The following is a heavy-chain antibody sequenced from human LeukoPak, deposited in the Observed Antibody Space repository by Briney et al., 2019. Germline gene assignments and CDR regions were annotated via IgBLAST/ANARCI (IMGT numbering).Heavy chain of an antibody. CDR2: IYSGGST. CDR1: GFTVSSNY. V-gene: IGHV3-53*01. D-gene: IGHD3-22*01. CDR3: ARETYYYDSSGPVSNY. J-gene: IGHJ4*02. Sequence: GGSLRLSCAASGFTVSSNYMSWVRQAPGQGLEWVSVIYSGGSTYYADSVKGRFTISRDNSKNTLYLQMNSLRAEDTAVYYCARETYYYDSSGPVSNYWGQGTLVTVSS.